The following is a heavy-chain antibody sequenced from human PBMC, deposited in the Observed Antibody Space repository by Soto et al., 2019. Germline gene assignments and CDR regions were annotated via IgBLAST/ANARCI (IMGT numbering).Heavy chain of an antibody. J-gene: IGHJ6*02. Sequence: QVQLVESGGGVVQPGRSLRLSCAASGFTFSSYGMHWVRQAPGKGLEWVAVISYDGSNKYYADSVKGRFTISRDNSKNTLYLRMNSLRAEDTAVYYCAKPAAGAYYYYGMDVWGQGTTVTVSS. CDR2: ISYDGSNK. V-gene: IGHV3-30*18. D-gene: IGHD6-13*01. CDR3: AKPAAGAYYYYGMDV. CDR1: GFTFSSYG.